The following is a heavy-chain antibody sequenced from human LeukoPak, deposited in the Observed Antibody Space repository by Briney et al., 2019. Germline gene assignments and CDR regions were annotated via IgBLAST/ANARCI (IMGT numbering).Heavy chain of an antibody. CDR3: ARDLGRQRWLQSPY. D-gene: IGHD5-24*01. J-gene: IGHJ4*02. V-gene: IGHV3-7*01. CDR2: INKDGSEK. CDR1: GFTLNNYW. Sequence: GGSLRLSCSASGFTLNNYWMTWVRQAPGKGLEWVANINKDGSEKYYLDSVKGRFAISRDTAKNSLYLQMNSLRAEDTAVYYCARDLGRQRWLQSPYWGQGTLVTVSS.